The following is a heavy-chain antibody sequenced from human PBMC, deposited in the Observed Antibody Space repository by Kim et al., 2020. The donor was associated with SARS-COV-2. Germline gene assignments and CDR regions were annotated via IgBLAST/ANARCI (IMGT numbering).Heavy chain of an antibody. V-gene: IGHV5-51*01. Sequence: GESLKISCKGSGYSFTSYWIGWVRQMPGKGLEWMGIIYPGDSDTRYSPSFQGQVTISADKSISTAYLQWSSLKASDTAMYYCARGPSCSGGSCYSGWFDPWGQGTLVTVSS. J-gene: IGHJ5*02. CDR2: IYPGDSDT. CDR1: GYSFTSYW. CDR3: ARGPSCSGGSCYSGWFDP. D-gene: IGHD2-15*01.